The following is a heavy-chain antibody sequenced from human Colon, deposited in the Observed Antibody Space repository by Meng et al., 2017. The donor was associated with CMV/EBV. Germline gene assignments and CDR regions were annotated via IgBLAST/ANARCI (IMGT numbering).Heavy chain of an antibody. D-gene: IGHD2-2*02. CDR2: ITGSGNT. V-gene: IGHV3-66*03. Sequence: GGSLRLSCAASGFTVSTNYMNWVRQAPGKGLEWVSVITGSGNTHYADPVKGRFIISRDTSKNMVNLQMNNLRGEDAAVYYCAREPGHCSSTSCYTEGYYFDTWGQGTMVTVSS. J-gene: IGHJ4*02. CDR3: AREPGHCSSTSCYTEGYYFDT. CDR1: GFTVSTNY.